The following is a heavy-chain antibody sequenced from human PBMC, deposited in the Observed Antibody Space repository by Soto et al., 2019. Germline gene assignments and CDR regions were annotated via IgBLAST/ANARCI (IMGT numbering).Heavy chain of an antibody. V-gene: IGHV1-69*04. CDR3: ARDRDYFPYCYFDL. Sequence: SVKVSCKASGGTFSSYTISWVRQAPGQGLEWMGRIIPILGIANYAQKFQGRVTITADKSTSTAYMELSSLRSEDTAVYYCARDRDYFPYCYFDLWGRGTLVTVSS. CDR1: GGTFSSYT. D-gene: IGHD4-17*01. CDR2: IIPILGIA. J-gene: IGHJ2*01.